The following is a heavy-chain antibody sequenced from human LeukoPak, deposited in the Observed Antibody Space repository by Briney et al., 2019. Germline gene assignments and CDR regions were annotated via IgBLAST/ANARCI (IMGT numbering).Heavy chain of an antibody. CDR2: IYTSGST. V-gene: IGHV4-4*07. CDR1: GGSISSYY. CDR3: ARGGYDFWSGYYSGPPVDY. D-gene: IGHD3-3*01. Sequence: PSETLSLTCTVSGGSISSYYWSWIRQPAGKGLEWIGRIYTSGSTNYNPSLKSRVTMSVDTSKNQFSLKLSSVTAADTAVYYCARGGYDFWSGYYSGPPVDYWGQGTLVTVSS. J-gene: IGHJ4*02.